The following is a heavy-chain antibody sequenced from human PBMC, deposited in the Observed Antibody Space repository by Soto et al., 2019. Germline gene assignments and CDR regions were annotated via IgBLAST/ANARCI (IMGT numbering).Heavy chain of an antibody. CDR2: IYRTGST. J-gene: IGHJ4*02. V-gene: IGHV4-4*02. CDR1: GGSISSSNW. Sequence: SETLSFTCAVSGGSISSSNWWSWVRQPPGKGLEWIGEIYRTGSTNYNPSLKSRVTISLDKSENQFSLKVTSLTAADTAVYYCASRDPGTSVDYWGQGTLVTVSS. CDR3: ASRDPGTSVDY. D-gene: IGHD1-7*01.